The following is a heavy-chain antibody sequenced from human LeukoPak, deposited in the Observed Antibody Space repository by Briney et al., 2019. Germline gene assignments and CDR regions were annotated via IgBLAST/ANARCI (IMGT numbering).Heavy chain of an antibody. Sequence: PGGSLRLSCAASGFTLSSYGMHWVRQAPGKGLEWVAVISYDGSNKYYADSVKGRFTISRDNSKNTLYLQMNSLRAEDTAVYYCAKDEGIAVAGTFDYWGQGTLVTVSS. D-gene: IGHD6-19*01. V-gene: IGHV3-30*18. CDR1: GFTLSSYG. CDR2: ISYDGSNK. CDR3: AKDEGIAVAGTFDY. J-gene: IGHJ4*02.